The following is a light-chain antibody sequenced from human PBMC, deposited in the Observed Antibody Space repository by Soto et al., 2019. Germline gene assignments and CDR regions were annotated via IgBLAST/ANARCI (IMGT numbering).Light chain of an antibody. V-gene: IGLV1-40*01. CDR1: RSNIGAGYD. CDR2: ANS. CDR3: QSYDSSLSGSV. Sequence: QSVLTQPPSVSGAPGQRVTISCTGSRSNIGAGYDVHWYQQLPGTAPKLLIYANSNRPSGVPDRLSGSKSGTSASLAITGLQAEDEADYYCQSYDSSLSGSVFGGGTKLTVL. J-gene: IGLJ2*01.